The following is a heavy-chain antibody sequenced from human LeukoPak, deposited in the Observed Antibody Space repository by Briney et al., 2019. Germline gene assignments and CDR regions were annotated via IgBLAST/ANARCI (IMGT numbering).Heavy chain of an antibody. Sequence: GGSLRLSCAASGFTFSNAWMSWVRQAPGKGLEWVGRIKRKTDGGATDYAAPVIGRFTISRDDSKNTLHLQMNGLKTEDTAVFYCTTEFLHCSSSSCYDYNYFDYWGQGALVTVSS. J-gene: IGHJ4*02. CDR3: TTEFLHCSSSSCYDYNYFDY. D-gene: IGHD2-2*01. CDR2: IKRKTDGGAT. CDR1: GFTFSNAW. V-gene: IGHV3-15*01.